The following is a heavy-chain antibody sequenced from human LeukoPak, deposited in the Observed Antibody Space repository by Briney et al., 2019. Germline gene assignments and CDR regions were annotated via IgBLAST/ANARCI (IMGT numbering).Heavy chain of an antibody. V-gene: IGHV1-46*01. J-gene: IGHJ6*02. CDR2: INPSGGST. CDR1: GYTFTSYY. CDR3: ARDRGGVVPAASGMDV. D-gene: IGHD2-2*01. Sequence: ASVTVSCAASGYTFTSYYMHWVRQAPGQGLEWMGIINPSGGSTSYAQKFQGRVTMTRDTSTSTVYMELSSLRSEDTAVYYCARDRGGVVPAASGMDVWGQGTTVTVSS.